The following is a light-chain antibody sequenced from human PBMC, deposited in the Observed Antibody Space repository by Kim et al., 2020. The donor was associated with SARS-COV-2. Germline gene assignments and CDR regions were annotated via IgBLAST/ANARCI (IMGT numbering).Light chain of an antibody. CDR1: QSVSTN. CDR2: GAP. V-gene: IGKV3-15*01. CDR3: QQHNNWPPLT. J-gene: IGKJ4*01. Sequence: SPGERAPLSCRASQSVSTNLAWYQQKPGQAPRLLIYGAPTRATGVPDRFNGSGSGTEFTLTISSLQSEDFAVYYCQQHNNWPPLTFGGGTKVDIK.